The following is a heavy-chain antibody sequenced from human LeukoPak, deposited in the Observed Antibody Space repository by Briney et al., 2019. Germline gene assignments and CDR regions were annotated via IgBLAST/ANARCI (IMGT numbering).Heavy chain of an antibody. Sequence: PSETLSLSCTVSGGSISTYYWSWIRQPPGKGLEWIGRVHASGSPNYNPSLKSRVIRSVAKSKNQFSLNLNSVTAADTAVYYCARGGTYRSGSDQHTTPDYWGQATLPTVPS. CDR1: GGSISTYY. J-gene: IGHJ4*02. D-gene: IGHD3-10*01. CDR2: VHASGSP. CDR3: ARGGTYRSGSDQHTTPDY. V-gene: IGHV4-4*07.